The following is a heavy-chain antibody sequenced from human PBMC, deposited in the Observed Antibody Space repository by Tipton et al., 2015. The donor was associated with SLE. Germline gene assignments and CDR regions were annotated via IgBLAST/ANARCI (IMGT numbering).Heavy chain of an antibody. J-gene: IGHJ4*02. D-gene: IGHD2-21*02. Sequence: LRLSCIVSRYSISSGYYWGWMRQAPGKELEWIGSFYHSGNTYYNPSLTSRVTISVDTSKNQFSLKLSSVTAADTAVYYCARCDTGFDYWGQGTLVTVSS. CDR2: FYHSGNT. CDR1: RYSISSGYY. CDR3: ARCDTGFDY. V-gene: IGHV4-38-2*02.